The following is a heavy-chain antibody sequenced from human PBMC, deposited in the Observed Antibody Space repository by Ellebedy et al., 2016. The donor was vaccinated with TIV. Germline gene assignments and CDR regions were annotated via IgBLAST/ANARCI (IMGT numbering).Heavy chain of an antibody. D-gene: IGHD3-22*01. CDR1: GFTFSSYA. J-gene: IGHJ4*02. Sequence: GESLKISCAASGFTFSSYAMSWVRQAPGKGLEWVSAISGSGGSTYYADSVKGRFTISRDNSKNTLYLQMNSLRAEDTAVYYCAKDLWLGYYDSSGYYRDYWGQGTLVTVSS. CDR3: AKDLWLGYYDSSGYYRDY. V-gene: IGHV3-23*01. CDR2: ISGSGGST.